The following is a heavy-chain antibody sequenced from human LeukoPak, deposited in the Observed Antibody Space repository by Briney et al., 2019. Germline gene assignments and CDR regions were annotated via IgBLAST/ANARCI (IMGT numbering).Heavy chain of an antibody. D-gene: IGHD2-8*01. CDR3: AKDHCTNGVCFDY. V-gene: IGHV3-23*01. CDR1: GFTFNSYV. CDR2: ISGSGGST. J-gene: IGHJ4*02. Sequence: GGSLRLSCAASGFTFNSYVMSWVRQAPGKGLEWVSAISGSGGSTYYADSVKGRFTIARDNSKNTLYLQMNSPRGEDTAVYYCAKDHCTNGVCFDYWGQGTLVTVSS.